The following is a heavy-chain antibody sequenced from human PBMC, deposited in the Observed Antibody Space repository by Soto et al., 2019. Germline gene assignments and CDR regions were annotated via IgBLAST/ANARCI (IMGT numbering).Heavy chain of an antibody. CDR1: GGSISSYY. J-gene: IGHJ6*03. Sequence: SETLSLTCTVSGGSISSYYWSWIRQPPGKGLEWIGYIYYSGSTNYNPSLKSRVTISVDTSKNQFSLKLSSVTAADTAVYYCASVGPGMLGGAYYYYYMDVWGKGTTVTVSS. CDR2: IYYSGST. CDR3: ASVGPGMLGGAYYYYYMDV. V-gene: IGHV4-59*01. D-gene: IGHD2-8*01.